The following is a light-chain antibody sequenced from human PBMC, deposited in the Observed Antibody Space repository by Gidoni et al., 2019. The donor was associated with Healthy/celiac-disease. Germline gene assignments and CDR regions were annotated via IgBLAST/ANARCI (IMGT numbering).Light chain of an antibody. V-gene: IGKV1-39*01. J-gene: IGKJ2*01. CDR1: QSISSC. CDR2: AAS. CDR3: QQSYSTPHT. Sequence: DIQMTQAPSSLSASVGDRVTITCRASQSISSCLNWYQQKPGKAPKLLIYAASSLQSGVPSRFSGSGSGTDFTLTISSLQPEDFATYYCQQSYSTPHTFGHGTKLEIK.